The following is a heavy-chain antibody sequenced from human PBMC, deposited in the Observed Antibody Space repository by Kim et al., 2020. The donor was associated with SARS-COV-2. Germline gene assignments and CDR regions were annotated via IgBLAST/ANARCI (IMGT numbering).Heavy chain of an antibody. J-gene: IGHJ4*02. CDR1: GFTFSSYD. V-gene: IGHV3-23*01. CDR2: FSYDGGTT. D-gene: IGHD2-15*01. Sequence: GGSLRLSCAASGFTFSSYDMSWVRQAPGKGPEWVSTFSYDGGTTFYTDSVKGRFTISRDNSKNTLYLQMDSLRADDTAVYYCAKRGSRVGFDSWGQGTLVTVSS. CDR3: AKRGSRVGFDS.